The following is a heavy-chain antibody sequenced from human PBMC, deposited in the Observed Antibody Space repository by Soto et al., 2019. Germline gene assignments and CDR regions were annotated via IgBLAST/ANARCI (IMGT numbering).Heavy chain of an antibody. J-gene: IGHJ6*02. D-gene: IGHD3-3*01. CDR3: ARELTIFGVAPGGGVDV. V-gene: IGHV4-30-2*01. CDR2: IYQSGRT. CDR1: GGSISTSDYS. Sequence: QLQLQESGSGLVRPSQTLSLTCVVSGGSISTSDYSWSWIRQAPGRGLEWIGSIYQSGRTYNIPSLKSRATMSLDKPKNQFSLKITSAVAADTARYYCARELTIFGVAPGGGVDVWGQGTTVTVSS.